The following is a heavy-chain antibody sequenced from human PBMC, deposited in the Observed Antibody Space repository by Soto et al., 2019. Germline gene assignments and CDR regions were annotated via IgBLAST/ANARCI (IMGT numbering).Heavy chain of an antibody. CDR1: GYSFSSYW. D-gene: IGHD6-19*01. CDR3: ARRPRAVAGEDYHYAMDV. V-gene: IGHV5-51*01. J-gene: IGHJ6*02. CDR2: IYPDDSDT. Sequence: GESLKISCKGSGYSFSSYWIGWVGQMPGKGLEWMGIIYPDDSDTRYSPSFQGQVSISVDKSISTAYLQWSSLKASDTAKYYCARRPRAVAGEDYHYAMDVWGQGTTVTVS.